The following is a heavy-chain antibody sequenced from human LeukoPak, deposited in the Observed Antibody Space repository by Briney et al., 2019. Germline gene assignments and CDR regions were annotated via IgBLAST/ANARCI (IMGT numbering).Heavy chain of an antibody. CDR1: GYSISSGYY. J-gene: IGHJ4*02. CDR3: ARVVDYGGTPPYFAY. Sequence: SESLSLSCTVSGYSISSGYYWGWIRQPPGKGLEGIGSIYHSGSTYYNPSLKSRVTISVDTSKNTFSLKLSCVTAADTAVYYCARVVDYGGTPPYFAYWGQGTLVTVSS. D-gene: IGHD4-23*01. V-gene: IGHV4-38-2*02. CDR2: IYHSGST.